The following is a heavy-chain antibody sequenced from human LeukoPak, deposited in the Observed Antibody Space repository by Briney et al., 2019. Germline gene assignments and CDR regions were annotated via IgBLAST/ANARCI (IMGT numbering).Heavy chain of an antibody. CDR1: GGSISSYY. V-gene: IGHV4-34*01. CDR2: INHSGST. Sequence: SETLSLTCTVSGGSISSYYWSWIRQPPGKGLEWIGEINHSGSTNYNPSLKSRVTISVDTSKNQFSLKLSSVTAADTAVYYCARHPFDHWGQGTLVTVSS. CDR3: ARHPFDH. J-gene: IGHJ4*02.